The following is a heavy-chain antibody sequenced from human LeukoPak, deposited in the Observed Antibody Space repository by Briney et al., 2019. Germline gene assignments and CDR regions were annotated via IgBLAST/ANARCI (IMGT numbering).Heavy chain of an antibody. Sequence: GSLRLSCAASGFTFSSYWMSWVRQPPGKGLEWIGEINHSGSTNYNPSLKSRVTISVDTSKNQFSLKLSSVTAADTAVYYCARERGSTVIRGGFFDYWGQGTLVTVSS. V-gene: IGHV4-34*01. CDR1: GFTFSSYW. D-gene: IGHD3-22*01. CDR3: ARERGSTVIRGGFFDY. J-gene: IGHJ4*02. CDR2: INHSGST.